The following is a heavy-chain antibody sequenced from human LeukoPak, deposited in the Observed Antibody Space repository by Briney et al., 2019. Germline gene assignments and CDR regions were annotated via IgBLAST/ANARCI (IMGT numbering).Heavy chain of an antibody. CDR3: ARLIIGGSGENGFDI. J-gene: IGHJ3*02. CDR2: IYPGDSDT. Sequence: GESLKISCKGSGYSFNTYWIGWVRQMPGKGLEWMGIIYPGDSDTRYSPSFQGQVTISADKSISTAYLQWSSLKASDTAMYYCARLIIGGSGENGFDIWGQGTMVTVSS. CDR1: GYSFNTYW. V-gene: IGHV5-51*01. D-gene: IGHD3-16*01.